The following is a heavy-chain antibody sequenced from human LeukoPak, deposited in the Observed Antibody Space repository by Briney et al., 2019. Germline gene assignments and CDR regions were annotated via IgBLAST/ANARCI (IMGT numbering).Heavy chain of an antibody. V-gene: IGHV3-20*04. CDR2: INWNGAST. J-gene: IGHJ6*03. CDR3: VRNKYGGIIDYMDV. D-gene: IGHD3-10*01. Sequence: GGSLRLSCDASGFSFDDHAMNWVCQGPRKGLEWISVINWNGASTDYVDSVKGRFTISRDNAKNSLYLQMTNLRADDTALYYCVRNKYGGIIDYMDVWGKGTPVTVSS. CDR1: GFSFDDHA.